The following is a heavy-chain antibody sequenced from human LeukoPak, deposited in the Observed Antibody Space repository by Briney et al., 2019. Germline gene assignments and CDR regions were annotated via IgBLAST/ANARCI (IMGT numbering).Heavy chain of an antibody. J-gene: IGHJ4*02. V-gene: IGHV3-15*01. CDR2: IKSNSDGGTT. Sequence: GGSLRLSCAASGFSFINAWMTWVRQAPGKGLEWVGRIKSNSDGGTTDYAAPVKGRFSISGDDSKNTLYLQMSSLKTEDTAVYYCTTRQDYYDSSGTIFDCWGQGTLVTVSS. CDR3: TTRQDYYDSSGTIFDC. CDR1: GFSFINAW. D-gene: IGHD3-22*01.